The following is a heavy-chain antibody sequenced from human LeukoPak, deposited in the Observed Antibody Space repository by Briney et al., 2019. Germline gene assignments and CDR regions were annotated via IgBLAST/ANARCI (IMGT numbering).Heavy chain of an antibody. D-gene: IGHD6-19*01. CDR2: MYTSGST. J-gene: IGHJ5*02. CDR3: ARDGSGWYGNWFDP. Sequence: PSETLSLTCTVSGGLISSGSYYWSWIRQPAGKGLEWIGRMYTSGSTNYNPSLKSRVTISVDTSENQFSLKLSSVTAADTAVYYCARDGSGWYGNWFDPWGQGTLVTVSS. CDR1: GGLISSGSYY. V-gene: IGHV4-61*02.